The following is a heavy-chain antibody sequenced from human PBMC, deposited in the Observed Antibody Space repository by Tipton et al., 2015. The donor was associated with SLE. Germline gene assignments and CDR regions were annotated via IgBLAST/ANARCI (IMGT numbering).Heavy chain of an antibody. D-gene: IGHD4/OR15-4a*01. V-gene: IGHV4-34*01. CDR3: ARDQVPHDAFDI. J-gene: IGHJ3*02. CDR1: GGSFSGYY. CDR2: INHSGST. Sequence: TLSLTCAVYGGSFSGYYWSWIRQPPGKGLEWIGEINHSGSTNYNPSLKSRVTISVDTSKNQFSLKLSSVTAADTAVYYCARDQVPHDAFDIWGQGTMVTVSS.